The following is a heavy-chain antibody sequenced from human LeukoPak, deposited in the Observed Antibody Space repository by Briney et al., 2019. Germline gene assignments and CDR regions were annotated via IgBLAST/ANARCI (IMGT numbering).Heavy chain of an antibody. J-gene: IGHJ4*02. CDR3: VRHDGRGGSTMGALDS. Sequence: PSETLSLTCTVSGGSISSGSHHWGWFRQSPGKGLEWIGSIYDSRTIYYNPSLNSRVTISAVTSKNQFSLQLNSVTAADTSVYYCVRHDGRGGSTMGALDSWGQGSLVTVSS. CDR1: GGSISSGSHH. D-gene: IGHD5/OR15-5a*01. CDR2: IYDSRTI. V-gene: IGHV4-39*01.